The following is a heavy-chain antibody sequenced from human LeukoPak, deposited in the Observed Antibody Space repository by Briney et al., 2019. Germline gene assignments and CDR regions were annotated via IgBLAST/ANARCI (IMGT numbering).Heavy chain of an antibody. Sequence: ASVKVSCEASGYTLRDYYIYWVRQAPGQGLEWLGWFNPHSGGTNYAQKFQGRVTLTSDTSISTAYMELSLLTSDDTAIYCCVRGSGTINGWDVWGKGPRSSSPQ. J-gene: IGHJ6*01. CDR2: FNPHSGGT. CDR3: VRGSGTINGWDV. CDR1: GYTLRDYY. D-gene: IGHD1-14*01. V-gene: IGHV1-2*02.